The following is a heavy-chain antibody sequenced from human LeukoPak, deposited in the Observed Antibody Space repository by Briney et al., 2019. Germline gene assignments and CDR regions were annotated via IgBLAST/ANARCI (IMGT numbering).Heavy chain of an antibody. Sequence: GGSLRLSCAASGFTFSRYAMSWVRQAPGKGLECVSGISGSGDSTYNADSVKGRFTISRDNSKNTLYLQMNSLRAEDTAVYYCAKDGPFRWPPYYFDYWGQGTLVTVSS. CDR1: GFTFSRYA. CDR2: ISGSGDST. V-gene: IGHV3-23*01. CDR3: AKDGPFRWPPYYFDY. D-gene: IGHD2-15*01. J-gene: IGHJ4*02.